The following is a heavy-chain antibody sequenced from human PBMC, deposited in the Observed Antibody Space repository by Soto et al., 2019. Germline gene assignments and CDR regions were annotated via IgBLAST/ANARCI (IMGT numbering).Heavy chain of an antibody. D-gene: IGHD6-6*01. CDR1: GYTFTGHY. Sequence: ASVKVSCKASGYTFTGHYVHWVRQAPGQGLEWMGWINPNSGATRYAQKFQGRVTMTRDTSISTAYMEVSKLRSDDTAVYSCARDPGQLNYYGMDVWGRGTTVTVSS. CDR3: ARDPGQLNYYGMDV. J-gene: IGHJ6*02. V-gene: IGHV1-2*02. CDR2: INPNSGAT.